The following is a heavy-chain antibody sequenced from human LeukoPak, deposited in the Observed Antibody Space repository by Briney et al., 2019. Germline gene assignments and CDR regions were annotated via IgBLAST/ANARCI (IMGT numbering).Heavy chain of an antibody. J-gene: IGHJ1*01. D-gene: IGHD6-13*01. Sequence: GASVKVSCKASGYTFTSYAMNWVRQAPGQGLEWMGGINTNTGNPTYAQGFTGRFVFSLDTSVSTAYLQISSLKAEDTAVYYCARVSDIRAAAGTNFQHWGQGTLVTVSS. CDR2: INTNTGNP. V-gene: IGHV7-4-1*02. CDR1: GYTFTSYA. CDR3: ARVSDIRAAAGTNFQH.